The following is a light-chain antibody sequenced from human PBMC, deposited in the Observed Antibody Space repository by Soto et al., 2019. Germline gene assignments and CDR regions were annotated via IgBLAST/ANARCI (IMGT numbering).Light chain of an antibody. V-gene: IGLV1-44*01. Sequence: QSVLTQPPSTSATPGQRGTISCSGSSSNIGTYPVNWYQQVPGTAPKLLIYDDNQRPSGVPDRFSGSKSGTSASLAISGLLPGDEADYYCAAWDDTWNGLFFGGGTKVTVL. CDR1: SSNIGTYP. CDR2: DDN. J-gene: IGLJ2*01. CDR3: AAWDDTWNGLF.